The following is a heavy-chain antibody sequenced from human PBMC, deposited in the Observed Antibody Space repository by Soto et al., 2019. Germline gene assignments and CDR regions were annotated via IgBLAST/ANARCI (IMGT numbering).Heavy chain of an antibody. D-gene: IGHD3-22*01. CDR3: AKGDSSSYYGDH. V-gene: IGHV3-23*01. J-gene: IGHJ4*02. CDR2: ITSGGSA. Sequence: EVELLESGGGLVQPGGSLRLSCAASGFTFSAYAMGWVRQAPGKGLEWVSGITSGGSAFYADSVTGRFTLSRDNSKNTLYLQMNSLRAEDTATYYCAKGDSSSYYGDHWGQGTLVTVSS. CDR1: GFTFSAYA.